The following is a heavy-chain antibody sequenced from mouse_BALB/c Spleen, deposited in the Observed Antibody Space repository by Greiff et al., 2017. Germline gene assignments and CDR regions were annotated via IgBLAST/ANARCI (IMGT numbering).Heavy chain of an antibody. V-gene: IGHV2-6-7*01. CDR2: IWGDGST. CDR3: AKRGFDYAMDY. J-gene: IGHJ4*01. CDR1: GFSFTGYG. Sequence: VQLVESGPGLVAPSQSLSITCTVSGFSFTGYGVNWVRQPPGKGLEWLGMIWGDGSTDYNSALKSRLSISKDNSKSQVFLKMNSLQTDDTARYYCAKRGFDYAMDYWGQGTSVTVSS.